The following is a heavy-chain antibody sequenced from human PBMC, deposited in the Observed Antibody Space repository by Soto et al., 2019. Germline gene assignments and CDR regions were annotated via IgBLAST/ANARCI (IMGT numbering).Heavy chain of an antibody. J-gene: IGHJ4*02. CDR2: ISGSGGST. CDR3: AKEMDQLLLEPHDY. CDR1: GFTFSSYA. D-gene: IGHD2-2*01. V-gene: IGHV3-23*01. Sequence: PGGSLILSCAASGFTFSSYAMSWVRQAPGKGLEWVSAISGSGGSTYYADSVKGRFTISRDNSKNTLYLQMNSRRAEGTAVYYCAKEMDQLLLEPHDYWGQGTLATVSS.